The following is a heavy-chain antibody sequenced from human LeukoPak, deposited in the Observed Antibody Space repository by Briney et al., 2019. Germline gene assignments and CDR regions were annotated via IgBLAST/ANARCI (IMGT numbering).Heavy chain of an antibody. J-gene: IGHJ6*02. CDR3: ARDRDSPHLAYYYYYGMDV. V-gene: IGHV4-59*06. CDR2: IYYSGST. Sequence: SETLSLTCTVSGGSISSYYWSWIRQHPGKGLEWIGYIYYSGSTYYNPSLKSRVTISVDTSKNQFSLKLSSVTAADTAVYYCARDRDSPHLAYYYYYGMDVWGQGTTVTVSS. D-gene: IGHD5-24*01. CDR1: GGSISSYY.